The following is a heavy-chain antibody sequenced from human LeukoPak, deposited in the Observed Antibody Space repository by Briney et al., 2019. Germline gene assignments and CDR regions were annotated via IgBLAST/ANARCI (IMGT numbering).Heavy chain of an antibody. CDR1: GFTFNNYA. V-gene: IGHV3-23*01. CDR3: GKDLVDAFDI. J-gene: IGHJ3*02. D-gene: IGHD2-2*01. Sequence: GGSLRLSCAASGFTFNNYAMSWVRQTPAQGLEWVSVISGSGGTTYYAGSVKGRFSISRDNSKNTLHLQMNSLRADDTAVYYCGKDLVDAFDIWGQGTMVTVSS. CDR2: ISGSGGTT.